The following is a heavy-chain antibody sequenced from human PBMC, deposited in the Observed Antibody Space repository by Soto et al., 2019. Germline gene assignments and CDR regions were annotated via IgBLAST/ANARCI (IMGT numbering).Heavy chain of an antibody. V-gene: IGHV1-18*01. J-gene: IGHJ4*02. CDR2: ISAYNGNT. CDR1: GYTFTSYG. CDR3: ARDSAFGGVIVSTPYY. D-gene: IGHD3-16*02. Sequence: ASVKVSCKASGYTFTSYGISWVRQAPGQGLEWMGWISAYNGNTNYAQKLQGRVTMTTDTSTSTAYMELRSLRSDDTAVYYCARDSAFGGVIVSTPYYWGQGTLVTVSS.